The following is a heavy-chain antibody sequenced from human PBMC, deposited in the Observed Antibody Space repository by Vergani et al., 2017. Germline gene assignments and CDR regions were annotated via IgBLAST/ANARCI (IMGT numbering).Heavy chain of an antibody. V-gene: IGHV3-66*02. Sequence: EVQLVESGGGLVQPGGSLRLSCAASGFTVSSNYMSWVRQAPGKGLEWVSVIYSGGSTYYADSVKGRFTISRDNSKNTLYLQMNSLRAEDTAVYYCARSAPQYSSGWHDYWGQGTLVTVSS. CDR3: ARSAPQYSSGWHDY. CDR2: IYSGGST. J-gene: IGHJ4*02. D-gene: IGHD6-19*01. CDR1: GFTVSSNY.